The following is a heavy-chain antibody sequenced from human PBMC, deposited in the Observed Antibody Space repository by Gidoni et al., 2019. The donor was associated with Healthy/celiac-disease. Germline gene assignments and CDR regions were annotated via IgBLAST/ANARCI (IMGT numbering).Heavy chain of an antibody. CDR3: AKVGGFGELVYYYYYGMDV. CDR2: IRGIGGST. CDR1: GFTFSSYA. Sequence: EVQLLESGGGLVQPGGSLRLSCAASGFTFSSYALSWVRQAPGKGLEWVSAIRGIGGSTYYADSVKGRFTISRDNSKNTLYLKMNSLRAEDTAVYYCAKVGGFGELVYYYYYGMDVWGQGTTVTVSS. V-gene: IGHV3-23*01. J-gene: IGHJ6*02. D-gene: IGHD3-10*01.